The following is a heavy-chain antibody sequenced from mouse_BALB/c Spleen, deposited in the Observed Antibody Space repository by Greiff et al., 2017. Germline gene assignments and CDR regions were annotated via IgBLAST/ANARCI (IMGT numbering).Heavy chain of an antibody. CDR1: GFTFSNYW. J-gene: IGHJ4*01. Sequence: EVQLVESGGGLVQPGGSMKLSCVASGFTFSNYWMNWVRQSPEKGLEWVAEIRLKSNNYATHYAESVKGRFTISRDDSKSSVYLQMNNLRAEDTGIYYCTRGGKNYFYAMDYWGQGTSVTVSS. D-gene: IGHD2-1*01. CDR2: IRLKSNNYAT. V-gene: IGHV6-6*02. CDR3: TRGGKNYFYAMDY.